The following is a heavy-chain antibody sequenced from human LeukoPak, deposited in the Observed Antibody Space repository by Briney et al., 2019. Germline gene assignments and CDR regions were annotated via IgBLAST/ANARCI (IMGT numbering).Heavy chain of an antibody. V-gene: IGHV3-21*01. D-gene: IGHD5-24*01. Sequence: GGSLRLSCEASGFTFDMYTMHWVRQAPGKGLEWVAAISSDSNDKHYADSLQGRFTISRDNAKNSLYLQMNSLRAEDTAVYYCARDRVEMATRAFDIWGQGTMVTVSS. CDR3: ARDRVEMATRAFDI. CDR1: GFTFDMYT. J-gene: IGHJ3*02. CDR2: ISSDSNDK.